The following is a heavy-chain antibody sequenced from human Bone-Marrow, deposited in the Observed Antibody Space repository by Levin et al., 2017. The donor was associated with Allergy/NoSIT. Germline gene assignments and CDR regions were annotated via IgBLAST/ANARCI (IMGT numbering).Heavy chain of an antibody. CDR3: ARDPGCSGGSCNTGVDAFDV. Sequence: LSLTCAASGFRLSSYGMHWVRQAPGKGLEWVAVIWYDGSHKYYADSMKGRFTISRDNSKNMLYLQMDSLRADDTAMYFCARDPGCSGGSCNTGVDAFDVWGRGTMITVSS. CDR2: IWYDGSHK. D-gene: IGHD2-15*01. V-gene: IGHV3-33*01. J-gene: IGHJ3*01. CDR1: GFRLSSYG.